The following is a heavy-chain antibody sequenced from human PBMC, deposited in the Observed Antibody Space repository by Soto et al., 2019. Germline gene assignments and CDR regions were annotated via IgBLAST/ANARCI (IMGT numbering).Heavy chain of an antibody. CDR2: IRAYNGNT. V-gene: IGHV1-18*01. Sequence: QVQLVQSGAEVKKHGASVKVSCKASGYTFTSYGISWVRQAPLQGLEWMGWIRAYNGNTNYAQKLQGRVTMTTDTSPSSASMELRSLRSDDPAVYYCAREPPPADYWGQGTLVTVSS. CDR3: AREPPPADY. J-gene: IGHJ4*02. CDR1: GYTFTSYG.